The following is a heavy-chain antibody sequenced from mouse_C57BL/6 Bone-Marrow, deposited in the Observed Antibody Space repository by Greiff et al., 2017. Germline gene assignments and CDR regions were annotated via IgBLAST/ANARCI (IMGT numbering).Heavy chain of an antibody. J-gene: IGHJ1*03. CDR3: ARGGYGSSDWYFDV. Sequence: QVQLQQSGAELVKPGASVKISCKASGYAFSSYWMNWVKQRPGKGLEWIGKIDPGDGDTNYNGKFKGKATLTADKSSSTAYMQLSSLTSEDSAVYFCARGGYGSSDWYFDVWGTGTTVTVSS. V-gene: IGHV1-80*01. CDR1: GYAFSSYW. D-gene: IGHD1-1*01. CDR2: IDPGDGDT.